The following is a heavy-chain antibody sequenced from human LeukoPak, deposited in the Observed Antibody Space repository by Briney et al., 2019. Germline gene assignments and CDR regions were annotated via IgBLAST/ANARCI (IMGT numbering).Heavy chain of an antibody. CDR3: ARGHCSGGSCVGYFDY. V-gene: IGHV1-69*04. Sequence: GASVKVSCKASGGTFSSYAISWVRQAPGQGLEWMGRIIPILGIANYAQKFQGRVTITADKSTSTAYMELSSLRSEDTAVYYCARGHCSGGSCVGYFDYWGQGTLVTVSS. CDR2: IIPILGIA. J-gene: IGHJ4*02. D-gene: IGHD2-15*01. CDR1: GGTFSSYA.